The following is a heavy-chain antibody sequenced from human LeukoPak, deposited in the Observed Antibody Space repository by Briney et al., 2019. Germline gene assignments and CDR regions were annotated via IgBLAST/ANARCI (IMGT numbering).Heavy chain of an antibody. CDR2: IKTKFYGGST. D-gene: IGHD3-3*01. J-gene: IGHJ6*03. CDR3: PRDLRVSHSGQYYHMEV. V-gene: IGHV3-49*03. Sequence: GGSLRLSCTASGFTFGDYAVSWFRQAPGKGLEWLGFIKTKFYGGSTQYAAPVRGRFTISRDAFKSIAYLQINSLKTEDTAVYYCPRDLRVSHSGQYYHMEVWGTGTTVTVSS. CDR1: GFTFGDYA.